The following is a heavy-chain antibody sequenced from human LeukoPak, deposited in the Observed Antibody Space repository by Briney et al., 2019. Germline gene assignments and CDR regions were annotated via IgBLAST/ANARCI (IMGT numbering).Heavy chain of an antibody. CDR2: TYYRSKWYD. CDR1: GDSVSSKNGA. Sequence: SQTLSLTCAISGDSVSSKNGAWNWIRQSPSRGLEWLGRTYYRSKWYDDYAGSVKGRISISPDTSKNQFSLKLSSVTAADTAVYYCAREYYDSSGYFFDYWGRGTLVTVSS. D-gene: IGHD3-22*01. CDR3: AREYYDSSGYFFDY. V-gene: IGHV6-1*01. J-gene: IGHJ4*02.